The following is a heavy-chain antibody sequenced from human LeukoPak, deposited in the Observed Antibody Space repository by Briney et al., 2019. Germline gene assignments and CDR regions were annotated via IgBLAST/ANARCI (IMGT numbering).Heavy chain of an antibody. J-gene: IGHJ6*03. Sequence: SETLSLTCTVSGDSISDYYWSWIRQPAGKGLEWIGRMYPVGSTNYIPSLKSRVTMSVDTSKNQFSMRLRSVTAADTAVYYCARGGSSSPAHHHFYQHMDVWGKGTTVTV. D-gene: IGHD2-2*01. CDR3: ARGGSSSPAHHHFYQHMDV. CDR2: MYPVGST. CDR1: GDSISDYY. V-gene: IGHV4-4*07.